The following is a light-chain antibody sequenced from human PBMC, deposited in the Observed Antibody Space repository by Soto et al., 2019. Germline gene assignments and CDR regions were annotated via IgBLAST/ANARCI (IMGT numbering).Light chain of an antibody. CDR2: LEGSGSY. CDR3: ETWDSNTHTV. Sequence: QAVVTQSSSASASLGSSVKLTCTLSSGHSSYIIAWHQQQPGKAPRYLMKLEGSGSYNKGSGVPDRFSGSSSGADRYLTISNLPCEDEADYYCETWDSNTHTVFGGGTKVTVL. CDR1: SGHSSYI. V-gene: IGLV4-60*02. J-gene: IGLJ3*02.